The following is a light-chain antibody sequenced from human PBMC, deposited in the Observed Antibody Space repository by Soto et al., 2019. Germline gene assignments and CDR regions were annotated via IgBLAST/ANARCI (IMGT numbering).Light chain of an antibody. CDR2: GAS. CDR3: QQYNNWPPWT. CDR1: QSVSSN. V-gene: IGKV3-15*01. J-gene: IGKJ1*01. Sequence: EIVMTQSPATLSVSPGERATLSCRASQSVSSNLAWYQQKPGQAPRLHIYGASTRATGIPARLSGSGSGTEFTLTSSSLQSEDCAVYYCQQYNNWPPWTFGQGTKVEIK.